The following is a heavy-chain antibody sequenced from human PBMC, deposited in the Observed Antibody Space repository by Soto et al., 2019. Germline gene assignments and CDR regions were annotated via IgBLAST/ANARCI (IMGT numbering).Heavy chain of an antibody. CDR1: GFTFSTYG. V-gene: IGHV3-30*18. CDR2: ISYDGSEK. D-gene: IGHD2-2*02. J-gene: IGHJ4*02. CDR3: AKSPNFYCSSPNCYKYYFDH. Sequence: GGSLRLSCAGSGFTFSTYGMRWVRQAPGRGLERVAVISYDGSEKYYVDSVKGRFTISKDNSKNTLYLQMNSLRPEDTAVYYCAKSPNFYCSSPNCYKYYFDHWGQGTRVTVSS.